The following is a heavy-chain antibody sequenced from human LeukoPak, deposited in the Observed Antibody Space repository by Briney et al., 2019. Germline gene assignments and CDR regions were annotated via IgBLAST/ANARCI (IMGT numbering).Heavy chain of an antibody. J-gene: IGHJ3*02. CDR2: FDPEAVET. D-gene: IGHD1-26*01. Sequence: ASVAVSCKVSGYTLTELSMHWVGPPPGKEVAWMGGFDPEAVETIYAQKFQGRVTMTEDTSTDTATMELSRLRSEEAVVYYCAADRRIVGATGAFDIWGQGTLVTASS. CDR3: AADRRIVGATGAFDI. CDR1: GYTLTELS. V-gene: IGHV1-24*01.